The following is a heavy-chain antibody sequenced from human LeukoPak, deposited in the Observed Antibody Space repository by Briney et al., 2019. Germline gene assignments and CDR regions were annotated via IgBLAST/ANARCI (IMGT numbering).Heavy chain of an antibody. CDR3: ARACSGGSCYLAAFDI. Sequence: GGSLRLSCAASGXTFSSYAMSWVRQAPGKGLEWVSAISASGGSTYYADSMKGRFTISRDNSKNTLYLQMNSLRAEDTAVYYCARACSGGSCYLAAFDIWGQGTMVTVSS. CDR1: GXTFSSYA. D-gene: IGHD2-15*01. J-gene: IGHJ3*02. CDR2: ISASGGST. V-gene: IGHV3-23*01.